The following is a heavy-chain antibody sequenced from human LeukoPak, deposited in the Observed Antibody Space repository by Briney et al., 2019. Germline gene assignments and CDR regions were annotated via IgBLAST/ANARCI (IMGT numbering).Heavy chain of an antibody. CDR1: GFTFSSYA. Sequence: GSLRLSCAASGFTFSSYAMHWVRQAPGKGLEWVSGINWNGGSTGYADSVKGRFTISRDNAKNSLYLQMNSLRAEDTALYYCARDSGYSSSWYDAFDIWGQGTMVTVSS. CDR2: INWNGGST. V-gene: IGHV3-20*04. D-gene: IGHD6-13*01. J-gene: IGHJ3*02. CDR3: ARDSGYSSSWYDAFDI.